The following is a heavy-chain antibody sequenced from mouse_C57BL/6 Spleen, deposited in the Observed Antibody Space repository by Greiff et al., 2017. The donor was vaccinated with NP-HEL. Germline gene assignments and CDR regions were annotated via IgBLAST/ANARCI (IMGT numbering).Heavy chain of an antibody. D-gene: IGHD2-5*01. Sequence: EVKVVESGGGLVKPGGSLKLSCAASGFTFSDYGMHWVRQAPEKGLEWVAYISSGSSTIYYADTVKGRFTISRDNAKNTLFLQMTSLRSEDTAMYYCARRYSNYKGYFDVWGTGTTVTVSS. CDR2: ISSGSSTI. CDR3: ARRYSNYKGYFDV. CDR1: GFTFSDYG. V-gene: IGHV5-17*01. J-gene: IGHJ1*03.